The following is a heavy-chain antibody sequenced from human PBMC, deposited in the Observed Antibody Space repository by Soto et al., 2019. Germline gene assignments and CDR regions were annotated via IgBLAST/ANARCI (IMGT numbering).Heavy chain of an antibody. J-gene: IGHJ4*02. V-gene: IGHV4-4*02. D-gene: IGHD3-22*01. CDR1: GGSISSTNW. Sequence: QVHLQESGPGLVKPSGTLALTCDVSGGSISSTNWWSWVRQPPGKGLEWIGEIYHSGSTKYNPSLKSRVTISVDRSKNQFSLKLSSVTAADTAVYYCVRDVGTFYDESPTGQFDYWGQGTLVTVAS. CDR2: IYHSGST. CDR3: VRDVGTFYDESPTGQFDY.